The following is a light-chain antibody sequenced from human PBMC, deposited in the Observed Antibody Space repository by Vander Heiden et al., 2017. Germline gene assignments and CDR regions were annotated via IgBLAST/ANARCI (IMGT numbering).Light chain of an antibody. CDR3: QTWATGIVL. J-gene: IGLJ2*01. V-gene: IGLV4-69*01. CDR2: LNRDGSH. CDR1: SGHSDYA. Sequence: QLVVPQSPSASASLGASVKLTCTLSSGHSDYAIAWLQKQPEKGPRYLMTLNRDGSHTKGDGIPARFSGSSSGAERYLTISSLQSEDGADYYCQTWATGIVLFDGGTTLTVL.